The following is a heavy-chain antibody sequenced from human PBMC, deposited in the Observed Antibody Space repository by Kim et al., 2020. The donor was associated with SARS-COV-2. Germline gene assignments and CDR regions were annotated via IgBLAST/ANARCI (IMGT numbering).Heavy chain of an antibody. J-gene: IGHJ1*01. D-gene: IGHD4-17*01. CDR3: AREYTAEPDYGGNSFRSEYFQH. Sequence: SETLSLTCTVSGGSISSYYWSWIRQPAGKGLEWIGRIYTSGSTNYNPSLKSRVTMSVDTSKNQFSLKLSSVTAADTAVYYCAREYTAEPDYGGNSFRSEYFQHWGQGTLVTVSS. V-gene: IGHV4-4*07. CDR2: IYTSGST. CDR1: GGSISSYY.